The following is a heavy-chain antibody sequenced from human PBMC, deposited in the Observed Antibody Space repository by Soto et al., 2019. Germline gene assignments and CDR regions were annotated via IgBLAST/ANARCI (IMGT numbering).Heavy chain of an antibody. CDR1: GGSVSSGSYY. CDR3: ARDRGSYQYFDY. CDR2: LYYSGST. J-gene: IGHJ4*02. D-gene: IGHD1-26*01. V-gene: IGHV4-61*01. Sequence: QVQLQASGPGLVKPSETLSLTCTVSGGSVSSGSYYWSWIRQSPGKGLEWIGYLYYSGSTDYNPSLKGRVTISVDTSKNQFSLKLSSVTAADTAVYYCARDRGSYQYFDYWGQGTLVTVSS.